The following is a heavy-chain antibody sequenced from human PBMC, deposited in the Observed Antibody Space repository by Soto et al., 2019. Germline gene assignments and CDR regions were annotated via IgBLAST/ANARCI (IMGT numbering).Heavy chain of an antibody. CDR2: INSDGSST. CDR1: GFTFSSYW. Sequence: SLRLSCAASGFTFSSYWMHWVRQAPGKGLVWVSRINSDGSSTSYADSVKGRFTISRDNAKNTLYLQMNRLRAEDTAVYYXXXXLPAXXDYXGQGXLXXVSS. J-gene: IGHJ4*02. CDR3: XXXLPAXXDY. V-gene: IGHV3-74*01.